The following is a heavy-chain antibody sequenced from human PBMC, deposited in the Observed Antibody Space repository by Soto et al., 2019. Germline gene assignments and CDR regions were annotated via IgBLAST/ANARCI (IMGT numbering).Heavy chain of an antibody. V-gene: IGHV3-23*01. J-gene: IGHJ4*02. Sequence: GGSLRLSCAASGFTFTNYGMSWVRQPPGKGLEWVSSIGRTGDTFYADSVQGRFTISRDTSKNTLYLQMNSLGAEDTAVYYCARRDNYCFDYWGQGTLVTVSS. CDR1: GFTFTNYG. CDR2: IGRTGDT. CDR3: ARRDNYCFDY. D-gene: IGHD2-15*01.